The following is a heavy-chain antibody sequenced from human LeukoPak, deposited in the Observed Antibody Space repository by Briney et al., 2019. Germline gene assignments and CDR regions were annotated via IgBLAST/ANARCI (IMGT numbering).Heavy chain of an antibody. D-gene: IGHD4-17*01. CDR2: ISSSSSTI. J-gene: IGHJ3*01. CDR1: GFTFSGYS. Sequence: PGGSLRLSCAASGFTFSGYSMNWVRQAPGKGLEWITYISSSSSTIYYADSVKGRFTISRDNAKNSLYLQLNSLRAEDTALYYCARPSVTTGVDAFDFWGQGTMVTVSS. CDR3: ARPSVTTGVDAFDF. V-gene: IGHV3-48*01.